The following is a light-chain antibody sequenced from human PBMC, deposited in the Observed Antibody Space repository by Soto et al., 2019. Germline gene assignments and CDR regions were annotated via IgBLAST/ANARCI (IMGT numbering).Light chain of an antibody. CDR2: GDS. CDR3: QSYDSTLSVV. V-gene: IGLV1-40*01. Sequence: QSVLTQPPSVSGAPGQRVTISCAGSSSDIGAGYDVHWYQHLPGTAPKLLIYGDSNRPSGVPDRFSGSKSGTSASLAITGLQDEDEADYYCQSYDSTLSVVFGGGTKVTVL. CDR1: SSDIGAGYD. J-gene: IGLJ3*02.